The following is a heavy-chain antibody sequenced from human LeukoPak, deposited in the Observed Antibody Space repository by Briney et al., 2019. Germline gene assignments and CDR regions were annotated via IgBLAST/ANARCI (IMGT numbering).Heavy chain of an antibody. CDR3: ARSRLRGVTTYYMDV. CDR2: INHSGST. J-gene: IGHJ6*03. Sequence: SETLSLTCAVYGGSFSGYYWSWIRQPPGKGLEWIGEINHSGSTNYNPSLKSRVTISVDTSKNQFSLKLSSVTAADTAVYYCARSRLRGVTTYYMDVWGKGTTVTISS. V-gene: IGHV4-34*01. CDR1: GGSFSGYY. D-gene: IGHD3-10*01.